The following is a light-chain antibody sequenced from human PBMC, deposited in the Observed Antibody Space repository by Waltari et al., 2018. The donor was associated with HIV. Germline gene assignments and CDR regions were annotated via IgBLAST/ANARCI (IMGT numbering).Light chain of an antibody. J-gene: IGLJ2*01. CDR3: CSYAGSSTTVL. Sequence: SALTQPPSASGSPGQSVTISCTGTSSDVGAYNSVSWYQQHPGKAPKLMIFEVTKGPSGVPDRFSGSKSGNTASLTVSGLQAEDEADYYCCSYAGSSTTVLFGGGTKLTVL. CDR2: EVT. V-gene: IGLV2-8*01. CDR1: SSDVGAYNS.